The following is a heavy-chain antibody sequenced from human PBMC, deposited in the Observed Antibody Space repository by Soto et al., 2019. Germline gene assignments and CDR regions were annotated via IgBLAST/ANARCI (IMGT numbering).Heavy chain of an antibody. CDR2: ISSSSSYT. CDR3: ARATVTFALPGGMDV. D-gene: IGHD4-4*01. CDR1: GFTFSDYY. V-gene: IGHV3-11*06. Sequence: HVKLVESGGGLVKPGGSLRLSCAASGFTFSDYYMSWIRQAPGKGLEWVSYISSSSSYTNYADSVKGRFTISRDNAKNSLYLQMNSLRAEDTAVYYCARATVTFALPGGMDVWGQGTTVTVSS. J-gene: IGHJ6*02.